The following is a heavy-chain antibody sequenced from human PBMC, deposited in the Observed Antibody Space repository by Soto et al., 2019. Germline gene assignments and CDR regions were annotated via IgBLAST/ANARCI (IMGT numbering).Heavy chain of an antibody. J-gene: IGHJ4*02. CDR2: IYYSGST. D-gene: IGHD1-1*01. CDR3: ARRYGTTFDY. CDR1: GGSMSSGGYS. V-gene: IGHV4-61*08. Sequence: SETPSLTCAVSGGSMSSGGYSWSWIRQPPGKGLEWIGYIYYSGSTNYNPSLKSRVTISVDTSKNQFSLKLSSVTAADTAVYYCARRYGTTFDYWGQGTQVTVSS.